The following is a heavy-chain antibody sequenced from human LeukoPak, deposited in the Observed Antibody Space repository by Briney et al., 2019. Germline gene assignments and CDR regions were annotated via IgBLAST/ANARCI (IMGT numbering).Heavy chain of an antibody. V-gene: IGHV3-30*04. CDR3: EREWFGESN. CDR2: ISYDGTKT. Sequence: GGSLRLSCAPSGFTFSSSNMHWVRQSPGRGPEWVALISYDGTKTYYGESVKGRFTVSRDNSKNMLFLQMNSLSAEDTAIYYCEREWFGESNWGQGARVTVSS. CDR1: GFTFSSSN. D-gene: IGHD3-10*01. J-gene: IGHJ4*02.